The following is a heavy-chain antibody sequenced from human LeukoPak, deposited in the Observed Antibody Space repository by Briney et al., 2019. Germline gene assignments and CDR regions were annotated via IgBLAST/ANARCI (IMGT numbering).Heavy chain of an antibody. J-gene: IGHJ6*03. CDR3: ARDYKQDTNMDV. V-gene: IGHV3-30*01. CDR2: ISYDGSNK. CDR1: GFTFSSYA. D-gene: IGHD1-1*01. Sequence: GGSLRLSCAASGFTFSSYAMHWVRQAPGKGLKWVAVISYDGSNKYYADSVKGRFTISRDNSKNTLYLQMNSLRAEDTAVYYCARDYKQDTNMDVWGKGTTVTVSS.